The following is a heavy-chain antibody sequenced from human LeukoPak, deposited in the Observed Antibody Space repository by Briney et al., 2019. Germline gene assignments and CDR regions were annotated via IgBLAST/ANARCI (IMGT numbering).Heavy chain of an antibody. J-gene: IGHJ6*02. V-gene: IGHV4-34*01. CDR1: GGSFSGYY. Sequence: PSETLSLTCAVYGGSFSGYYWSWIRQPPGKGLEWIGEINHSGSTNYNPSLKSRVTISVDTSKNQFSLKLSSVTAADTAVYYCARAPYYDILTGYKPDYYYYYGMDVWGQGTTVTVSS. D-gene: IGHD3-9*01. CDR3: ARAPYYDILTGYKPDYYYYYGMDV. CDR2: INHSGST.